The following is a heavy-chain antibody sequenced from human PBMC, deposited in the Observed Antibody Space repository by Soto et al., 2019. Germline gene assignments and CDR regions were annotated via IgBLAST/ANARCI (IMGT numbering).Heavy chain of an antibody. CDR2: ISSYHGNT. CDR3: ARGGGRLGYCSTTSCSINAFDI. J-gene: IGHJ3*02. CDR1: GYTFTSYG. Sequence: ASVKVSCKASGYTFTSYGISWVRQAPGQGLEWMAWISSYHGNTTYAQKLQGRVTVTTDTSTSTAYMELRSLRSDDTAVYYCARGGGRLGYCSTTSCSINAFDIWGQGKMVTGS. V-gene: IGHV1-18*01. D-gene: IGHD2-2*01.